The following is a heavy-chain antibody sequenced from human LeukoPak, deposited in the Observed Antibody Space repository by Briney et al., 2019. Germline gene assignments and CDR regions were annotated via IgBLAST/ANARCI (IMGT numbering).Heavy chain of an antibody. Sequence: SETLSLTCTVSGYSISSGYYWGWIRQPPGKGLEWIGSIYHSGSTYYNPSLKSRVTISVDTSKNQFSLKLSSVTAADTAVYYCARGEIAAADRFDYWGQGTLVTVSS. J-gene: IGHJ4*02. CDR2: IYHSGST. V-gene: IGHV4-38-2*02. CDR1: GYSISSGYY. D-gene: IGHD6-13*01. CDR3: ARGEIAAADRFDY.